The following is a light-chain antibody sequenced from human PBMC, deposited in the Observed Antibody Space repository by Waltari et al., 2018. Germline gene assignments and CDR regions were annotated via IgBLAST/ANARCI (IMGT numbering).Light chain of an antibody. CDR3: QSAHSNGSDVV. CDR2: TDS. V-gene: IGLV3-25*03. J-gene: IGLJ2*01. CDR1: ALSKQF. Sequence: SYELTQPPSVSVSPGQTARITCSGDALSKQFGYWYQQKSGRAPVLMIYTDSGRPSGSPARFSGSRSGTTVTLTISAVQPEDEADYYCQSAHSNGSDVVFGGGTKLTVL.